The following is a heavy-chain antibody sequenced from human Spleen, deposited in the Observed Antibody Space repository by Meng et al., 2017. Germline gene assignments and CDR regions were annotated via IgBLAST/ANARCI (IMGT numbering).Heavy chain of an antibody. Sequence: GESLKISCAASGFTFSGHWMHWVRQAPGKGLEWVSAIDISGDTTSYADSVKGRFTISRDNSKNTVYLQMNNLRAQDTAIYYCAKEIRPNDYWGQGTLVTVSS. CDR1: GFTFSGHW. CDR2: IDISGDTT. J-gene: IGHJ4*02. D-gene: IGHD3-16*01. V-gene: IGHV3-23*01. CDR3: AKEIRPNDY.